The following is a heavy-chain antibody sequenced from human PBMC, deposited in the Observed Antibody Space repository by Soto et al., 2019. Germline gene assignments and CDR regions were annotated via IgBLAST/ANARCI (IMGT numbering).Heavy chain of an antibody. D-gene: IGHD3-10*01. V-gene: IGHV4-39*07. CDR3: ARDGARAGAFDI. CDR2: ICPSGST. Sequence: PSETLSLTCAVSGGSINTNTYYWGWIRQPPGKGLEWIGSICPSGSTYYNASLKRRVTISVDTSKNPFSLKLSSVTAADTAVYYCARDGARAGAFDIWGQGTMVTVSS. CDR1: GGSINTNTYY. J-gene: IGHJ3*02.